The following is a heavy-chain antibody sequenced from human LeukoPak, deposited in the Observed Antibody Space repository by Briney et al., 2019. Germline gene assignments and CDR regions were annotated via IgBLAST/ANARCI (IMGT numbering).Heavy chain of an antibody. Sequence: PSETLSLTCTVSGGSISSYYWGWIRQPPGKGLEWIGSIYYSGSTYYSPSLKSRVTISVDTSKNQFSLKLSSVTAADTAVYYCARGEAAAAADWYFDLWGRGTLVTVSS. CDR2: IYYSGST. J-gene: IGHJ2*01. CDR1: GGSISSYY. D-gene: IGHD6-13*01. CDR3: ARGEAAAAADWYFDL. V-gene: IGHV4-39*07.